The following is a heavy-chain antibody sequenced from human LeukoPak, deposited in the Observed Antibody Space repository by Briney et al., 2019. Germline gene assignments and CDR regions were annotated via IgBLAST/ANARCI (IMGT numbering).Heavy chain of an antibody. V-gene: IGHV4-30-2*01. CDR3: ARQQTSGYDWEDYFDY. Sequence: SETLSPTCTGSGGSISSGGFYWSWIRQPPGKGLEWIGYIYHSGSTYYNPSLKSRVTISVDRSKNQFSLKLSSVTAADTAVYYCARQQTSGYDWEDYFDYWGQGTLVTVSS. D-gene: IGHD5-12*01. CDR1: GGSISSGGFY. J-gene: IGHJ4*02. CDR2: IYHSGST.